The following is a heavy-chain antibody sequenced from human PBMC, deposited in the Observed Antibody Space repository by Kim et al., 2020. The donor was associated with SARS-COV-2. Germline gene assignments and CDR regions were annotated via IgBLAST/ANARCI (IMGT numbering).Heavy chain of an antibody. V-gene: IGHV1-69*13. CDR2: IIPIFGTA. CDR1: GGTFSSYA. CDR3: VQSVETDNYYDSSGYYYKFDY. Sequence: SVKVSCKASGGTFSSYAISWVRQAPGQGLEWMGGIIPIFGTANYAQKFQGRVTITADESTSTAYMELSSLRSEDTAVYYCVQSVETDNYYDSSGYYYKFDYWGQGTLVTVSS. J-gene: IGHJ4*02. D-gene: IGHD3-22*01.